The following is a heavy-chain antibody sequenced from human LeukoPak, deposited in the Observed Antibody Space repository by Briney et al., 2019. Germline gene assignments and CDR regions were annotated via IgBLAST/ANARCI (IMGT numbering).Heavy chain of an antibody. D-gene: IGHD3-9*01. CDR1: GYTFTSYC. Sequence: GASVEVSCKASGYTFTSYCMSWVRQAPGQGLEWMGWISAYNGNTNFAQKLQGRVTMTTDTSTSTAYMDLRSLKSYDTAVYYCARDQAATNTQVRFCLDWGQGTLVTVSS. CDR2: ISAYNGNT. J-gene: IGHJ4*02. CDR3: ARDQAATNTQVRFCLD. V-gene: IGHV1-18*01.